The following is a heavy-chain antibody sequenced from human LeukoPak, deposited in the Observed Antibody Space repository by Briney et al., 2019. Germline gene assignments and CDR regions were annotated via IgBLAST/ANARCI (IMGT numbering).Heavy chain of an antibody. CDR2: IPSTSSTI. CDR3: ARSLSTDFDH. V-gene: IGHV3-48*01. D-gene: IGHD5/OR15-5a*01. CDR1: GFTFSSFG. J-gene: IGHJ4*02. Sequence: GGSLRLSCAASGFTFSSFGMNWVRQAPGKGLEWVSYIPSTSSTIYYADSVKGRFTISRDNAKNSLYLQMNSLRVEDTAVYYCARSLSTDFDHWGQGTLVTVSS.